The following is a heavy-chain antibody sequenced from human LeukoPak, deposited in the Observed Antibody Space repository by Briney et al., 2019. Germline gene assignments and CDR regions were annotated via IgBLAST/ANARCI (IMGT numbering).Heavy chain of an antibody. CDR1: GFTFGNYW. CDR3: ARGYSNYGYAFDI. J-gene: IGHJ3*02. Sequence: GGSLRLSCAASGFTFGNYWMNWVRQAPGEGLEWVANIKQDGSEKYYVDSVKGRFTISRDNSKNTLYLQMNSLRAEDTAVYYCARGYSNYGYAFDIWGQGTMVTVSS. D-gene: IGHD4-11*01. V-gene: IGHV3-7*03. CDR2: IKQDGSEK.